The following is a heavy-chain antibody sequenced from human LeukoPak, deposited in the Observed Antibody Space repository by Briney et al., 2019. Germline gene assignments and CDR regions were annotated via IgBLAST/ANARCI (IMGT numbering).Heavy chain of an antibody. CDR1: GFTFSSYA. CDR3: AKAPGFHCSNGVFYFAPIYQIDY. Sequence: GGSLRLSCAASGFTFSSYAMSWVRQAPGKGLEWVSAISGSGGSTYYADSVKGRFTISRDNSKNTLYLQMNSLTAEDTPVYYFAKAPGFHCSNGVFYFAPIYQIDYWGQGTLVTVSS. V-gene: IGHV3-23*01. D-gene: IGHD2-8*01. CDR2: ISGSGGST. J-gene: IGHJ4*02.